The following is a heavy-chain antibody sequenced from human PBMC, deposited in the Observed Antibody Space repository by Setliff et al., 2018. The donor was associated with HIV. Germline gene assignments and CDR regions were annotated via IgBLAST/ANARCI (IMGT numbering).Heavy chain of an antibody. CDR3: ARHYNGAVADAYSYYYMDV. D-gene: IGHD6-19*01. Sequence: SETLSLTCTVSGASISSNSYYWVWIRQPPGKGLEWIGSIFYSGNTYYNPSLKSRVTISVDTSKNQFSLKLSSVTAADTAVYYCARHYNGAVADAYSYYYMDVWGKGTTVTVSS. J-gene: IGHJ6*03. V-gene: IGHV4-39*01. CDR2: IFYSGNT. CDR1: GASISSNSYY.